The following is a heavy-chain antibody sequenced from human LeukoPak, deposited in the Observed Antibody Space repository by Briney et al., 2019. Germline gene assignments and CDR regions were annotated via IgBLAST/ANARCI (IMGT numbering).Heavy chain of an antibody. Sequence: SETLSLTCTVSGGSISSYYWSWIRQPPGKGLEWIGYIYYSGSTNYNPSLKSRLTISVDTSKSQFSLKLSSVTAADTAVYYCARSRSYSSSLIAFDIWGQGTMVTVSS. CDR3: ARSRSYSSSLIAFDI. CDR2: IYYSGST. D-gene: IGHD6-6*01. CDR1: GGSISSYY. V-gene: IGHV4-59*01. J-gene: IGHJ3*02.